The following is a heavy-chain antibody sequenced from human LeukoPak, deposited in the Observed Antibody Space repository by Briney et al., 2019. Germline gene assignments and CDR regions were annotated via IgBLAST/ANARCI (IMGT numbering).Heavy chain of an antibody. J-gene: IGHJ3*01. CDR1: GYTFTNYY. CDR3: AHGGGSYGDV. D-gene: IGHD1-26*01. V-gene: IGHV1-2*06. Sequence: GASVKVSCKASGYTFTNYYIYWVRQAPGQGLEWMGRINPNNGGTNYAQKFQGRVTMTRDTSISTDYMELSSLRSDDTAVYYCAHGGGSYGDVWGQGTMVTVSS. CDR2: INPNNGGT.